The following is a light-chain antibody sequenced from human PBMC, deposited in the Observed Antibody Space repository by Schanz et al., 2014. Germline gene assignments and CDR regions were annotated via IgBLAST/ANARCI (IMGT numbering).Light chain of an antibody. CDR1: SSDVGGYNF. J-gene: IGLJ3*02. CDR2: EGS. CDR3: CSYAGSYTWV. V-gene: IGLV2-14*01. Sequence: QSALTQPASVSGSPGQSITISCTGTSSDVGGYNFVSWYQHHPGKAPKLIIYEGSNRPSGVSDRFSGSNSGNAAPLTVSGLQAEDEADYYCCSYAGSYTWVFGGGTKVTVL.